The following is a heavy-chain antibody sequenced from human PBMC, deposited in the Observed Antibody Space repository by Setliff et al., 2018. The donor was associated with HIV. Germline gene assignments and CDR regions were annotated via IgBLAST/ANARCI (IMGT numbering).Heavy chain of an antibody. CDR3: ARDRRAHDYNNYVYYYYGMDV. V-gene: IGHV4-39*07. CDR2: IYYSGST. J-gene: IGHJ6*02. D-gene: IGHD4-4*01. Sequence: SETLSLTCTVSGGSISSSSYYWGWIRQPPGKGLEWIGSIYYSGSTYYNPSLKSRVTISVGTSKNQFSLKLSSVTAAHTAVYYCARDRRAHDYNNYVYYYYGMDVWGQGTTVTVSS. CDR1: GGSISSSSYY.